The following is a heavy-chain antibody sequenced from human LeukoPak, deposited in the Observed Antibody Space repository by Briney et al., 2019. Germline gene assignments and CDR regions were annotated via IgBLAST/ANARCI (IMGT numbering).Heavy chain of an antibody. J-gene: IGHJ4*02. CDR3: ARANYDFWSGYDDY. D-gene: IGHD3-3*01. V-gene: IGHV3-9*01. CDR2: ISWNSGSI. CDR1: GFTFDDYA. Sequence: GGSLRLSCAASGFTFDDYAMHWVRQAPGKGLEWVSGISWNSGSIGYADSVKGRFTISRDNAKNSLYLQMNSLRAEDTAVYYCARANYDFWSGYDDYWGQGTLVTVSS.